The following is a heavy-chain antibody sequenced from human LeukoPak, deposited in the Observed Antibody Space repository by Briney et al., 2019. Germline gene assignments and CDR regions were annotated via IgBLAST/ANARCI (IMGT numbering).Heavy chain of an antibody. CDR3: TDYGNPRSRDAFDI. CDR2: IKSKTDGGTT. V-gene: IGHV3-15*01. CDR1: GLTFNNYW. J-gene: IGHJ3*02. Sequence: GGSLRLSCAASGLTFNNYWMNWVRQAPGKGLEWVGRIKSKTDGGTTDYAAPVKGRFTISRDDSKNTLYLQMNSLKTEDTAVYYCTDYGNPRSRDAFDIWGQGTMVTVSS. D-gene: IGHD4-11*01.